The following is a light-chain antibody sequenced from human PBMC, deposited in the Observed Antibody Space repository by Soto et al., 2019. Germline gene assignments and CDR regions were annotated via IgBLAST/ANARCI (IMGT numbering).Light chain of an antibody. Sequence: EVVMTQSPATLSVSPGERVTLSCRASQSLRSNLAWYQQKPGQAPRLLIYGAFTRATGIPARFSGSGSGTEFTLTISSLQSEDFAVYFCQQYNNWPAITFGQGTRLEI. V-gene: IGKV3D-15*01. CDR1: QSLRSN. J-gene: IGKJ5*01. CDR2: GAF. CDR3: QQYNNWPAIT.